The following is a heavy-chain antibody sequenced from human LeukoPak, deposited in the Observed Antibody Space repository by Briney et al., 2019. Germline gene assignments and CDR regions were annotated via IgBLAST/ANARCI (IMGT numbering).Heavy chain of an antibody. V-gene: IGHV3-48*03. CDR1: GFTFSSYE. CDR2: ISSSGSTI. D-gene: IGHD3-10*01. Sequence: PGGSLRLSCAASGFTFSSYEMNWVRQAPGKGLEWVSYISSSGSTIYYADSVKGRFTISRDNAKSSLYLQMNSLRAEDTAVYYCARDEVLLWFGGYYYYGMDVWGQGTTVTVSS. J-gene: IGHJ6*02. CDR3: ARDEVLLWFGGYYYYGMDV.